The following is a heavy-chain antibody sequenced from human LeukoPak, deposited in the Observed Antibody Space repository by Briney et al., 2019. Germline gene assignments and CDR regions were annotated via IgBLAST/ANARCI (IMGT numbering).Heavy chain of an antibody. Sequence: PGGSLRLSCAASGFTFSSSWMHWVRQIPGKGLVWVSRIDFDGSRIVYADFVKGRFTISRDNAKNTLSLQMNSLRAEDTAVYYCARYDGGSGPFDYWGQGTLVTVSS. J-gene: IGHJ4*02. D-gene: IGHD3-10*01. V-gene: IGHV3-74*01. CDR3: ARYDGGSGPFDY. CDR1: GFTFSSSW. CDR2: IDFDGSRI.